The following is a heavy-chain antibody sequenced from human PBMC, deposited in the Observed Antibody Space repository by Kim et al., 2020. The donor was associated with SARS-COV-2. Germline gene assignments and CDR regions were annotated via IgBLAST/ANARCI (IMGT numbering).Heavy chain of an antibody. V-gene: IGHV3-15*01. Sequence: PVKGRFTISRDDSKNTLYLQMNSLKTEDTAVYYCTTAGTCSSTSCYGEDYWGQGTLVTVSS. D-gene: IGHD2-2*01. CDR3: TTAGTCSSTSCYGEDY. J-gene: IGHJ4*02.